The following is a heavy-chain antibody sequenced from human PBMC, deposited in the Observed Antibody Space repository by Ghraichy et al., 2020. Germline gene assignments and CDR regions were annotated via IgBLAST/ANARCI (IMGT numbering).Heavy chain of an antibody. D-gene: IGHD5-12*01. CDR1: GYSISSGYF. J-gene: IGHJ4*02. V-gene: IGHV4-38-2*02. CDR3: ARDIGGVATDF. Sequence: SETLSLTCSVSGYSISSGYFWGWIRQPPGKGLEWIGTISHSRKTYYSPSLKRRVTISADTSKNQFSLKLSSVTAADTAVYYCARDIGGVATDFWGQGTLVTVSS. CDR2: ISHSRKT.